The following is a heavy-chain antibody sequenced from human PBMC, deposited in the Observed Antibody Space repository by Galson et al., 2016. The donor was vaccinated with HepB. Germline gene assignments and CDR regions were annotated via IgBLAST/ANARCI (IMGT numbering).Heavy chain of an antibody. D-gene: IGHD3-10*01. CDR1: GFTFSDYA. J-gene: IGHJ4*02. V-gene: IGHV3-74*01. Sequence: SLRLSCAGSGFTFSDYAMHWVRQAPGKGLVWVSRVKSDETSTTYADSVQGRFSTSRDNAKNTVYLQMNSLRAEDTAVYSCTRDYYGSLEYWGQGTLVTVSS. CDR2: VKSDETST. CDR3: TRDYYGSLEY.